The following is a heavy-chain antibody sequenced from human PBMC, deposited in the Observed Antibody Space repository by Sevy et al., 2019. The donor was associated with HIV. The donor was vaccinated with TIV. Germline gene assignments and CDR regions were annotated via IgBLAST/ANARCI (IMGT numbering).Heavy chain of an antibody. Sequence: GGSLRLSCAASGFASGFTFSSFAMSWVRQLPGKGLEWVTTINGRVGSTYYADSVKGRFTLSGDNSNNAQFLQLDSLTPYDTALYYGVRPTPRIAPSSAAFFDSWGHGTLVTVSS. CDR1: GFTFSSFA. CDR3: VRPTPRIAPSSAAFFDS. CDR2: INGRVGST. V-gene: IGHV3-23*01. D-gene: IGHD6-6*01. J-gene: IGHJ4*01.